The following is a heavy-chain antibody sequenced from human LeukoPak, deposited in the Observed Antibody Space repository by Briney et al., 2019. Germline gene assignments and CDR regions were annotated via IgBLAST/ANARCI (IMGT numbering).Heavy chain of an antibody. J-gene: IGHJ3*02. CDR2: IIPILGIA. CDR3: ARFPPRNYDILTGYSSLDAFDI. D-gene: IGHD3-9*01. Sequence: SVKVSCKASGGTFSSYAISWVRQAPGQGLEWMGRIIPILGIANYAQKFQGRVTITADKSTSTAYMELSSLRSEDTAVYYCARFPPRNYDILTGYSSLDAFDIWGQGTMVTVSS. V-gene: IGHV1-69*04. CDR1: GGTFSSYA.